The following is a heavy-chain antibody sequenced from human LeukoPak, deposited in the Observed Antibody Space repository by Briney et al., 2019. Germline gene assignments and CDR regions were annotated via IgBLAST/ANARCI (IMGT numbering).Heavy chain of an antibody. V-gene: IGHV3-21*01. D-gene: IGHD1-26*01. CDR3: AREEWELVAFDI. CDR2: ISSSSSYI. J-gene: IGHJ3*02. CDR1: GFTFSSYS. Sequence: GGSLRLSCAASGFTFSSYSMNWVRQAPGKGLEWVSSISSSSSYIYYADSMKGRFTISRDNAKDSLYLQMDSLRAEDTAVYYCAREEWELVAFDIWGQGTIVTVSS.